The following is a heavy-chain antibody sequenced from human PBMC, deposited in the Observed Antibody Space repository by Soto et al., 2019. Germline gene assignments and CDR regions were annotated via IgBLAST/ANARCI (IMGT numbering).Heavy chain of an antibody. D-gene: IGHD2-15*01. J-gene: IGHJ5*02. CDR2: ISAYNGNT. Sequence: QVQLVQSGAEVKKPGASVKVSCKASGYTFTSYGISWVRQAPGQGLEWMGWISAYNGNTNYAQKLQGRVTMTTDTSTSTAYMELRSLRSDDTAVYYCARDRQGIRVVPVAAPPGNGFDPWGQGTLVTVSS. CDR1: GYTFTSYG. CDR3: ARDRQGIRVVPVAAPPGNGFDP. V-gene: IGHV1-18*01.